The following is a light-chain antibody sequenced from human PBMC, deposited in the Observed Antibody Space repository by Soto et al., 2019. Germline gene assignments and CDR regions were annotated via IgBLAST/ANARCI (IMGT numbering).Light chain of an antibody. CDR2: KAS. J-gene: IGKJ1*01. V-gene: IGKV1-5*03. CDR3: QQYNTYPWT. CDR1: QSINSW. Sequence: DIQMTQSPSTLSASVGDRLTITCRASQSINSWLAWYQQKPGKAPKILIYKASSLEGGVPSRFSGSASGTEFTLTISSLQPDDFATYYCQQYNTYPWTFGQGTKVEVK.